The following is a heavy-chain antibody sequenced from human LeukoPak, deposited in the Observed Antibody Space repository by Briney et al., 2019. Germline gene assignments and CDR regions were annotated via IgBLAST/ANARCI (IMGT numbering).Heavy chain of an antibody. CDR2: IYPGDSDT. D-gene: IGHD3-10*01. J-gene: IGHJ5*02. Sequence: GESLKISCKGSGYSFTSYWIGWVRQMPGKGLEWMGIIYPGDSDTRYSPPFQGQVTISADKSISTAYLQWSSLKASDTAMYYCARGGYYYGSGSYYNVPYNWFDPWGQGTLVTVSS. CDR3: ARGGYYYGSGSYYNVPYNWFDP. V-gene: IGHV5-51*01. CDR1: GYSFTSYW.